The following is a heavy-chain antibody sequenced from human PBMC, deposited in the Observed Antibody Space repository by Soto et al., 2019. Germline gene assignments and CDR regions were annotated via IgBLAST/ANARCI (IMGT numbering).Heavy chain of an antibody. CDR1: GGSISSGGYS. J-gene: IGHJ4*02. D-gene: IGHD1-1*01. CDR3: ARDLDEQGFDY. CDR2: IYHSGST. Sequence: TLSLTCAVSGGSISSGGYSWSWIRQPPGKGLEWIGYIYHSGSTYYNPSLKSRVTISVDRSKNQFSLKLSSVTAADTAVYYCARDLDEQGFDYWGLGTLVTVSS. V-gene: IGHV4-30-2*01.